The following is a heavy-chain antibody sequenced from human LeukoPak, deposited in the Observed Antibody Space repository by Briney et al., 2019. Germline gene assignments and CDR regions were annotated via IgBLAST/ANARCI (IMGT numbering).Heavy chain of an antibody. Sequence: ASVKASCKASGYTFTGYYMHWVRQAPGQGLEWMGWINPNSGGTNYAQKFQGRVTMTRDTSISTAYMELSRLRSDDTAVYYCARDTRGASAFDIWGQGTMVTVSS. CDR3: ARDTRGASAFDI. D-gene: IGHD1-26*01. J-gene: IGHJ3*02. V-gene: IGHV1-2*02. CDR1: GYTFTGYY. CDR2: INPNSGGT.